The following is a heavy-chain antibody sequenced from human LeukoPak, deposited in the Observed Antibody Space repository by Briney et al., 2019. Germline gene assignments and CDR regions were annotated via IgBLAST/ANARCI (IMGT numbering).Heavy chain of an antibody. Sequence: GGSLRLSCAASGFTFSTYAMSWVRQAPGKGLEWVSTIGGIGISIYYADSVKGRFTISRDNSKNTLHLQMHSLRAEDTAVYYCAKRTALVTATPGAFDYWGQGTLVTVSS. CDR1: GFTFSTYA. J-gene: IGHJ4*02. CDR2: IGGIGISI. CDR3: AKRTALVTATPGAFDY. D-gene: IGHD2-15*01. V-gene: IGHV3-23*01.